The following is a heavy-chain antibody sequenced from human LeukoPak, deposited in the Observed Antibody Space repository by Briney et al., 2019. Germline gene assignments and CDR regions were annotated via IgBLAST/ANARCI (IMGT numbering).Heavy chain of an antibody. V-gene: IGHV3-7*01. CDR1: GFTFSSYW. D-gene: IGHD6-13*01. CDR3: GRGGSFISVQY. CDR2: IKQDGSEK. J-gene: IGHJ4*01. Sequence: PGGSLRLSCAASGFTFSSYWMSWVRQAPGKGLEWVANIKQDGSEKYYVDSVKGRFTISRDNAKNSLYLQMNSLRAEDTAVYYCGRGGSFISVQYWGHGTQVTVSS.